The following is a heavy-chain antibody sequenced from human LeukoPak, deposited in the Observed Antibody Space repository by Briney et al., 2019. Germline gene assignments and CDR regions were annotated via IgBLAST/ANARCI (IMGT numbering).Heavy chain of an antibody. V-gene: IGHV4-38-2*02. D-gene: IGHD3-22*01. J-gene: IGHJ3*02. Sequence: SETLSLTCTVSGYSISSGYYWGWIRQPPGKGLEGFGSIYHSGSTYYNPSLKSRVTISVDTSKNQFSLKLSSVTAADTAVYYCARDLGTYDSSGYYGGAAFDIWGQGTMVTVSS. CDR3: ARDLGTYDSSGYYGGAAFDI. CDR2: IYHSGST. CDR1: GYSISSGYY.